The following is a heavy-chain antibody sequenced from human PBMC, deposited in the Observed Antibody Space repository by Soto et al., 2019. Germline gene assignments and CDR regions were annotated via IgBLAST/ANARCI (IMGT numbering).Heavy chain of an antibody. V-gene: IGHV4-34*01. CDR1: GGSFSDYY. Sequence: PSETLSLTCAVYGGSFSDYYWTWIRQPPGKGLEWIGEINHSGSTNYNPSLKSRVTISVDTSKNQFSLKMTSVTAADTAVYYCARGTSFDYNNGESFDSWGQGTLVTVSS. CDR2: INHSGST. CDR3: ARGTSFDYNNGESFDS. J-gene: IGHJ4*02. D-gene: IGHD4-4*01.